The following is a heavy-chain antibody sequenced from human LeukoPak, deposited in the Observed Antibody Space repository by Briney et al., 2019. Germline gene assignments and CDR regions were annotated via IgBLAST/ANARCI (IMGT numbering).Heavy chain of an antibody. Sequence: PSETLSLTCTVSGGSISSSSYYWGWIRQPPGKGLEWIGSIYYSGSTYYNPSLKSRVTISVDTSKNQFSLKLSSVTAADTAVYYCARHSGDYYGSGSPGGDYWGQGTLVTVSS. CDR3: ARHSGDYYGSGSPGGDY. V-gene: IGHV4-39*01. CDR1: GGSISSSSYY. J-gene: IGHJ4*02. CDR2: IYYSGST. D-gene: IGHD3-10*01.